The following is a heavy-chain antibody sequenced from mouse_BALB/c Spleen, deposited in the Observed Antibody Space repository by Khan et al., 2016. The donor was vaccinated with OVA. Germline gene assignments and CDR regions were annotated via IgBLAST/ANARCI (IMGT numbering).Heavy chain of an antibody. V-gene: IGHV14-1*02. J-gene: IGHJ3*01. CDR2: IYPENGNT. CDR3: KRDGDSHWFAY. CDR1: GFTIKDYY. D-gene: IGHD2-3*01. Sequence: EVELVESGAELVRPGALVNLSCKASGFTIKDYYMHWVKQSPEKGLEWIGWIYPENGNTIYDPKFQGQASITSDTSSNTAYLQLSSLTDEDTAVYYCKRDGDSHWFAYWGQGTLVTVSA.